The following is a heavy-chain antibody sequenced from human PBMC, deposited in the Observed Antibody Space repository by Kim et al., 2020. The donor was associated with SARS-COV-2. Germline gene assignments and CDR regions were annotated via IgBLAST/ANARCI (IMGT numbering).Heavy chain of an antibody. D-gene: IGHD6-6*01. CDR3: ARDAAARPLGY. CDR1: GFTFRNYW. J-gene: IGHJ4*02. V-gene: IGHV3-7*01. Sequence: GGSLRLSCATSGFTFRNYWMSWVRQAPGKGLEWVANIKQDGREKYYVDSVKGRFTISRDNAKNSLYLQMSSLRAEDTAVYYCARDAAARPLGYWGQGTLVTVSS. CDR2: IKQDGREK.